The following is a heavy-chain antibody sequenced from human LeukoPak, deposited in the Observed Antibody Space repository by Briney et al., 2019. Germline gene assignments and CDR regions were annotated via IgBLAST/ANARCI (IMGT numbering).Heavy chain of an antibody. CDR2: IWYDGSNK. Sequence: PGGSLRLSCAASGFTFSSYGLHWVRQAPGKGLEWVAVIWYDGSNKYYADSVKGRFAISRDNAENSLYLQMNSLRAEDTAVYYCAREIVGAIKSYFDYWGQGTLVTASS. V-gene: IGHV3-33*01. J-gene: IGHJ4*02. CDR1: GFTFSSYG. D-gene: IGHD1-26*01. CDR3: AREIVGAIKSYFDY.